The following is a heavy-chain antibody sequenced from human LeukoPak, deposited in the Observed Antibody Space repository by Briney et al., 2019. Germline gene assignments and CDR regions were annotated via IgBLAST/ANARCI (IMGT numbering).Heavy chain of an antibody. CDR1: GDSVSSNRAA. V-gene: IGHV6-1*01. D-gene: IGHD3-10*01. CDR3: AREGTMVRGVMWYFDL. Sequence: SQAPSDTCAMSGDSVSSNRAALGWTRQPPSRGLEWQGRTYYRYKWYNDYAVSVKSRITINPDTSKNQFSLQLNSVTPEDTAVYYCAREGTMVRGVMWYFDLWGRGTLVTVSS. J-gene: IGHJ2*01. CDR2: TYYRYKWYN.